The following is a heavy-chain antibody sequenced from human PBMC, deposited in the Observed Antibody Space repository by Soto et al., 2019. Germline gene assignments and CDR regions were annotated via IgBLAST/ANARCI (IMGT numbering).Heavy chain of an antibody. CDR1: GDSITSINNY. Sequence: SETLSLTCTVSGDSITSINNYWVWIRQPPGMGLERIANIYYDGSTFYNPSLKSRVAMSIDTSKNQFSLNLTSVTAKDTAVYVCKTVVIPGTRTMDV. V-gene: IGHV4-39*01. CDR2: IYYDGST. CDR3: KTVVIPGTRTMDV. D-gene: IGHD2-21*01. J-gene: IGHJ6*03.